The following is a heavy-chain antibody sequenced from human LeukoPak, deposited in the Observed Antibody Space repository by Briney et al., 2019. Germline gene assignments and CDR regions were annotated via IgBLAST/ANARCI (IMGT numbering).Heavy chain of an antibody. Sequence: GGSLRLSCAASGFTFGIYAMSWVRQAPGKGLEWVSSITGRGDVPFYADSLKDRFTISGDNWKNMLYLEMSSLRVEDTAVYYCAKDRPNYHENNGHYYTPNGDSWGQGTLVTVSS. CDR2: ITGRGDVP. CDR1: GFTFGIYA. D-gene: IGHD3-3*01. J-gene: IGHJ5*01. CDR3: AKDRPNYHENNGHYYTPNGDS. V-gene: IGHV3-23*01.